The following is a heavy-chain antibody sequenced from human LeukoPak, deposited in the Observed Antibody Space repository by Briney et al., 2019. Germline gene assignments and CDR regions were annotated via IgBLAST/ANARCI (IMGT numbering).Heavy chain of an antibody. J-gene: IGHJ6*03. D-gene: IGHD6-13*01. CDR1: GGSISSYY. CDR3: ARVSRPGIAAKNNYYYYMDV. V-gene: IGHV4-59*12. Sequence: PSETLSLTCTVSGGSISSYYWSWIRQPPGKGLEWIGYIYYSGSTNYNPSLKSRVTISVDKSKNQFSLKLSSVTAADTAVYYCARVSRPGIAAKNNYYYYMDVWGKGTTVTVSS. CDR2: IYYSGST.